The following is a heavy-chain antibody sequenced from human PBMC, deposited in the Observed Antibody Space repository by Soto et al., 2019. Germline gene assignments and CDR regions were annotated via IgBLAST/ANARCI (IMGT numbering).Heavy chain of an antibody. CDR1: GFTFSSYS. D-gene: IGHD6-13*01. CDR2: ISSSSSYI. Sequence: GGSLRLSCAASGFTFSSYSMNWVRQAPGKGLEWVSSISSSSSYIYYADSVKGRFTISRDNAKNSLYLQMNSLRAEDTAVYYCARDSGIAAAVGSLDCYYYYGMDVWGQGTTVTVSS. CDR3: ARDSGIAAAVGSLDCYYYYGMDV. J-gene: IGHJ6*02. V-gene: IGHV3-21*01.